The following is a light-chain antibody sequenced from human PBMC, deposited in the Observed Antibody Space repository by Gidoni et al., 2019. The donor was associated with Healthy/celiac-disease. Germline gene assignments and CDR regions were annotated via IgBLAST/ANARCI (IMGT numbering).Light chain of an antibody. V-gene: IGLV2-23*01. CDR1: SSDVGSYSL. CDR2: EGS. CDR3: CSYAGTFYV. Sequence: QSALTQPASVSGSPGQSITISCTGTSSDVGSYSLVSWYQQHPGKAPKLMIYEGSKRPSGVSNRVSGSKSGNTASLTISGLQAEDEADYYCCSYAGTFYVFGTVTKVTVL. J-gene: IGLJ1*01.